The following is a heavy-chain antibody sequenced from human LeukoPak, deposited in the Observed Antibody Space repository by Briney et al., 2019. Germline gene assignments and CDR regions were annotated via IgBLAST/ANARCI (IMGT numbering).Heavy chain of an antibody. J-gene: IGHJ5*01. CDR2: INPSGGST. D-gene: IGHD6-6*01. Sequence: ASVTVSCKASGYTFTSYYMHWVRQPPGQGLEWMGKINPSGGSTSYAQKFQGRVTMTRDMSTSTVYMELSSLRSEDTAVYYCARVARLWNWFDSWGQGTLVTVSS. V-gene: IGHV1-46*01. CDR1: GYTFTSYY. CDR3: ARVARLWNWFDS.